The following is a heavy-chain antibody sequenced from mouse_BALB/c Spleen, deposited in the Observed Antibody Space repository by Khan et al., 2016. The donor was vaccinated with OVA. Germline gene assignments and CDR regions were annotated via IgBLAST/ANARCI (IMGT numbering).Heavy chain of an antibody. CDR1: GYSITSGYY. CDR2: IRYDGSN. D-gene: IGHD3-1*01. V-gene: IGHV3-6*02. Sequence: EVQLQESGPGLVKPSQSLSLTCSVTGYSITSGYYWNWIRQFPGNKLEWMGYIRYDGSNNYNPSLKNRTSITRDTSKNQFFLKLNSVTTEDTATYDCARGGSSGPAWFAYWGQGTLVTVSA. J-gene: IGHJ3*01. CDR3: ARGGSSGPAWFAY.